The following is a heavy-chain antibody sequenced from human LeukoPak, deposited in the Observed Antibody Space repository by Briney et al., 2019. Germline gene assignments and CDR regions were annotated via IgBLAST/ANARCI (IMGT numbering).Heavy chain of an antibody. J-gene: IGHJ4*02. CDR3: ARGAGRGGYYFDY. D-gene: IGHD6-13*01. V-gene: IGHV3-48*02. Sequence: GESLRLSCAASGFTLSRYSMNWVRQAPGKGLEWVSYISGSSSTIYYADSVKGRFTISRDNAKNSLYLQMNSLRDEDTAVYYCARGAGRGGYYFDYWGQGTLVSVSS. CDR1: GFTLSRYS. CDR2: ISGSSSTI.